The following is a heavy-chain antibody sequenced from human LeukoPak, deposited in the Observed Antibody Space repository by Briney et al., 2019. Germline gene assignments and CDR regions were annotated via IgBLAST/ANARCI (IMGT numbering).Heavy chain of an antibody. D-gene: IGHD6-19*01. CDR2: IYYSGST. V-gene: IGHV4-59*08. J-gene: IGHJ2*01. Sequence: PSETLSLTCTVSGGSISSYYWNWIRQPPGKGLEWIGYIYYSGSTNYNPSLTSRVTISVDKSKNQFSLNLRSVTAADTAVYYCARRLQGIAVAGYFDLWGRGTLVTVSS. CDR1: GGSISSYY. CDR3: ARRLQGIAVAGYFDL.